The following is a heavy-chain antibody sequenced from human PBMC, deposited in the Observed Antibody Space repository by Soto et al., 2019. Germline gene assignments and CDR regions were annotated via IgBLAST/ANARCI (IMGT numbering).Heavy chain of an antibody. D-gene: IGHD2-15*01. Sequence: PSETLSLTCTVSGGSISSGGYYWSWIRQHPGKGLEWIGYIYYSGSTYYNPSLKSRVTISVDTSKNQFSLKLSSVTAADTAVYYCARDRANVPLYCSGGSCYGDQLFDPWGQGTLVTVS. V-gene: IGHV4-31*03. J-gene: IGHJ5*02. CDR1: GGSISSGGYY. CDR3: ARDRANVPLYCSGGSCYGDQLFDP. CDR2: IYYSGST.